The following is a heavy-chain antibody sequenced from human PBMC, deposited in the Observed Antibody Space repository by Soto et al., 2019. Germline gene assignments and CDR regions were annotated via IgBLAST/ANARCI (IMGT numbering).Heavy chain of an antibody. CDR1: VCPFSDAY. J-gene: IGHJ4*01. CDR3: NTGRCTNGVCDEY. Sequence: GGSLRLSCAFSVCPFSDAYMTCVRHSPGKWLEWLGRIRTKTDGGTADYAAHVKDRFIVSRDDSKETLYLQMNSLRTEDTAVYFCNTGRCTNGVCDEYWGHGTLVIVS. CDR2: IRTKTDGGTA. V-gene: IGHV3-15*01. D-gene: IGHD2-8*01.